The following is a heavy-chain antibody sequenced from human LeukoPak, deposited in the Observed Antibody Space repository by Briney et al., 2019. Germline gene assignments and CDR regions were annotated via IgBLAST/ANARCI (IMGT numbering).Heavy chain of an antibody. CDR1: GVSLSGYY. D-gene: IGHD1-26*01. CDR2: ISHGGNT. V-gene: IGHV4-34*01. CDR3: AREGQSGSPLGVFDI. J-gene: IGHJ3*02. Sequence: SETLSLTCAVYGVSLSGYYWSWIRQPPGKGLEWIGEISHGGNTKFNPSLKSRVTISIDTSKNQFSLKLTSMTAADTAVYYCAREGQSGSPLGVFDIWGQGTMVTVSS.